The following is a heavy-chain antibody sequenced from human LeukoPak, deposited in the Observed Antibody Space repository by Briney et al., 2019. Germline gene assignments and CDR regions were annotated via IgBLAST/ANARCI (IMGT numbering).Heavy chain of an antibody. CDR2: IRYDGSNK. V-gene: IGHV3-30*02. CDR1: GFTFYMYA. J-gene: IGHJ5*02. Sequence: GGSLRLSCQASGFTFYMYAMSWVRQAPGKGLEWVAFIRYDGSNKYYADSVKGRFTISRDNSKNTLYLQMNSLRAEDTAVYYCAKINWNDVHSWFDPWGQGTLVTVSS. CDR3: AKINWNDVHSWFDP. D-gene: IGHD1-20*01.